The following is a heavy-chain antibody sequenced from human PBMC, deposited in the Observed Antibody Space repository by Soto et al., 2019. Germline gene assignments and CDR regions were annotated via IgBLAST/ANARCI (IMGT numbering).Heavy chain of an antibody. Sequence: EVQLLESGGGLVQPGGSQRLSCAASGFTFSSYAMSWVRQGPGKGLEWVTLISGSGGVTDYADSVKGRFTVSRDNSKNTMYLELNSLTAGDTAIYYCAKIHSGSSEEAFEVWGQGTVVTVSS. D-gene: IGHD6-19*01. J-gene: IGHJ3*01. V-gene: IGHV3-23*01. CDR2: ISGSGGVT. CDR3: AKIHSGSSEEAFEV. CDR1: GFTFSSYA.